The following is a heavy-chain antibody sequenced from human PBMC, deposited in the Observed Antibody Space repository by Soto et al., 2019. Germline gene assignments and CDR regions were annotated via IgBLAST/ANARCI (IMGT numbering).Heavy chain of an antibody. V-gene: IGHV4-59*08. D-gene: IGHD6-13*01. Sequence: SETLSLTCTVSGGSISSYYWSWIRQPPGKGLEWIGYIYYSGSTNYNPSLKSRVTISVDTSKNQFSLKLSSVTAADTAVYYCARHSAYSSSRARFFDYWGQGTLVTVSS. CDR1: GGSISSYY. J-gene: IGHJ4*02. CDR3: ARHSAYSSSRARFFDY. CDR2: IYYSGST.